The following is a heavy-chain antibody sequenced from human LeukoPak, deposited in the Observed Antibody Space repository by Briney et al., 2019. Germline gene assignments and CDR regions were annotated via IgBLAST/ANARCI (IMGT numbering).Heavy chain of an antibody. J-gene: IGHJ4*02. V-gene: IGHV3-30*18. CDR2: ISYDGSNK. D-gene: IGHD4-17*01. CDR1: GFTFSSYG. Sequence: GGSLRLSCAASGFTFSSYGMHWVRQAPGKGLEWVAVISYDGSNKYYADSVKGRFTISRDNSKNTLYLQMNSLRVEDTAVYYCAKYAPPTTALTRFFDDWGQGTLVTVSS. CDR3: AKYAPPTTALTRFFDD.